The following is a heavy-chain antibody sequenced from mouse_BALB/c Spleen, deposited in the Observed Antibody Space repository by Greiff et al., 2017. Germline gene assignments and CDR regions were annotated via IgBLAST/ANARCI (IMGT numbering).Heavy chain of an antibody. V-gene: IGHV1-7*01. CDR2: INPSTGYT. CDR1: GYTFTSYW. D-gene: IGHD2-1*01. J-gene: IGHJ3*01. Sequence: QVQLKESGAELAKPGASVKMSCKASGYTFTSYWMHWVKQRPGQGLEWIGYINPSTGYTEYNQKFKDKATLTADKSSSTAYMQLSSLTSEDSAVYYCARDYGNYGRKIYWGQGTLVTVSA. CDR3: ARDYGNYGRKIY.